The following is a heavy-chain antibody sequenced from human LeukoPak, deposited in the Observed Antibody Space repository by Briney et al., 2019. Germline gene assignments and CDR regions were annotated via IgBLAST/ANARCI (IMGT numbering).Heavy chain of an antibody. Sequence: GDSVKLSCTASGYTFTSYDINWVREAAGQGLEWMGCMNSNAGRTGYAQKLKGRLTLTRDTSNSTAYMEMSRLSSDATAEYYCARSNYYGSGPLFDAWGQGTLVTVSS. CDR2: MNSNAGRT. CDR3: ARSNYYGSGPLFDA. V-gene: IGHV1-8*01. CDR1: GYTFTSYD. D-gene: IGHD3-10*01. J-gene: IGHJ5*01.